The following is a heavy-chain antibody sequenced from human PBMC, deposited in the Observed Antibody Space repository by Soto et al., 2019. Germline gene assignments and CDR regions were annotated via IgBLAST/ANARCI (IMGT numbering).Heavy chain of an antibody. CDR2: IYPGDSDT. Sequence: GESLKISCKGSGYSFTSYWIGWVGQMPGKGLEWMGIIYPGDSDTRYSPSFQGQVTISADKSISTAYLQWSSLKASDTAMYYCARLSPPGSVTTNWFDPWGQGTLVTVSS. CDR1: GYSFTSYW. V-gene: IGHV5-51*01. D-gene: IGHD4-17*01. J-gene: IGHJ5*02. CDR3: ARLSPPGSVTTNWFDP.